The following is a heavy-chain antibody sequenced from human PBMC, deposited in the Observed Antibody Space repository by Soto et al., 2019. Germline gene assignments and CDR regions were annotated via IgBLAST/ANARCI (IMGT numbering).Heavy chain of an antibody. CDR2: IYYSGST. Sequence: QVQLQESGPGLVKPSQTLSLTCTVSGGSISSGDYYWSWIRQPPGKGLEWIGSIYYSGSTYYNPSITSRVTISVDTSKTQFSLKLNSVTAADTAVYYCASRHSSPYFDYWGQGTLVTVSS. CDR3: ASRHSSPYFDY. V-gene: IGHV4-30-4*01. D-gene: IGHD6-13*01. J-gene: IGHJ4*02. CDR1: GGSISSGDYY.